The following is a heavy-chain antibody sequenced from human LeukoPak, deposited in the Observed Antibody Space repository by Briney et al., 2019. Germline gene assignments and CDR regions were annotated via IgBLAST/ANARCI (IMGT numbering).Heavy chain of an antibody. J-gene: IGHJ3*02. CDR3: ARESRFAASSAFDI. Sequence: PGGSLRLSCAASAFTFNNYWMSWVRQVPGRGLEWVANIKQDGSETYHVDSVKGRFTISRDNAKNSLYLQMDSLRAEDTALYYCARESRFAASSAFDIWGQGTMVTVSS. V-gene: IGHV3-7*05. CDR2: IKQDGSET. CDR1: AFTFNNYW. D-gene: IGHD2-15*01.